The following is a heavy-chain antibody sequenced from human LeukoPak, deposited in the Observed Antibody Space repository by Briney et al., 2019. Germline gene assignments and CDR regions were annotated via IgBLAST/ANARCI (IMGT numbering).Heavy chain of an antibody. CDR3: ASGGGYSSAWHSSDY. Sequence: GGSLRLSCAASGFTFNAYAIHWVRQAPGKGLEWVSLIKGDGVTTDYANSVKGRFTISRDNSKNTMYLQMNSLRAEDTAVYYCASGGGYSSAWHSSDYWGQGTLVTVSS. D-gene: IGHD6-19*01. CDR1: GFTFNAYA. J-gene: IGHJ4*02. CDR2: IKGDGVTT. V-gene: IGHV3-43*02.